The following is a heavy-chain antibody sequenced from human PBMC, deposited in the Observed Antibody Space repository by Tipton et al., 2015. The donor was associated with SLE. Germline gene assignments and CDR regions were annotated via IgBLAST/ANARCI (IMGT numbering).Heavy chain of an antibody. CDR2: INWNSGTI. CDR3: ARRVEGAFDV. J-gene: IGHJ3*01. V-gene: IGHV3-9*01. CDR1: GFTFDDYA. D-gene: IGHD1-1*01. Sequence: SLRLSCAASGFTFDDYAMHWVRQAPGKGLVWVSGINWNSGTIVYADSVEGRFTISRDNAESTLYLQMTSLRPDDTGVYYCARRVEGAFDVWGHGTMVTVSS.